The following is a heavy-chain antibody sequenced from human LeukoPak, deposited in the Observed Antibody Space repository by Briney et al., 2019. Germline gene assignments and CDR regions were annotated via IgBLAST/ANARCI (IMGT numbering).Heavy chain of an antibody. CDR2: ISSSSSYI. CDR3: ARGVWGWLQLGRRLGWFDP. V-gene: IGHV3-21*01. D-gene: IGHD5-24*01. CDR1: GFTFSSYS. J-gene: IGHJ5*02. Sequence: GGSLRLSCAASGFTFSSYSMNWVRQAPGKGLEWVSSISSSSSYIYYADSVKGRFTISRDNAKNSLYLQMNSLRAEDTAVYYCARGVWGWLQLGRRLGWFDPWGQGTLVTVSS.